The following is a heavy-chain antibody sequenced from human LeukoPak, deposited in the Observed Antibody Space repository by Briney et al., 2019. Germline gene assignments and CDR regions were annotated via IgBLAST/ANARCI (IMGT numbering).Heavy chain of an antibody. V-gene: IGHV1-46*01. D-gene: IGHD3-10*01. CDR2: INPSGGST. CDR1: GYTFTSYY. Sequence: GASVKVSCKASGYTFTSYYMHWVRQAPGQGLEWMGIINPSGGSTSYAQKFQGRVTMTRDTSTSTDYMELSSLRSEDTAVYYCARDGAYYYGSGTYYYYGMDVWGQGTTVTVSS. CDR3: ARDGAYYYGSGTYYYYGMDV. J-gene: IGHJ6*02.